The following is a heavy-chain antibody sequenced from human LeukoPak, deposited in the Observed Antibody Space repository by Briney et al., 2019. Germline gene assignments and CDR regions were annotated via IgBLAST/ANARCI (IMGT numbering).Heavy chain of an antibody. CDR3: ARGPLRFLEWLDVTSNWFDP. CDR2: INHSGIT. J-gene: IGHJ5*02. CDR1: GGFISGHY. D-gene: IGHD3-3*01. V-gene: IGHV4-34*01. Sequence: KPSETLSLTCAVYGGFISGHYWNWIRQPPGKGLEWIGEINHSGITSYNSSLMGRVIISVDTSKNQFSLKLSSVTAADTAVYYCARGPLRFLEWLDVTSNWFDPWGQGTLVTVSS.